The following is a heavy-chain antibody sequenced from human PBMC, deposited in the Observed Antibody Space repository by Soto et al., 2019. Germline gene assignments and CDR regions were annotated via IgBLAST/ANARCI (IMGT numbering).Heavy chain of an antibody. D-gene: IGHD3-10*01. CDR1: GGSISSYY. J-gene: IGHJ3*01. CDR2: IYYSGST. Sequence: SETLSLTCTVSGGSISSYYWSWIRQPPGKGLEWIGYIYYSGSTNYNPSLKSRVTISVDTSKNQFSLKLSSVTAADTAVHYCARVWGGAFDFWGQGTLVTVSS. V-gene: IGHV4-59*01. CDR3: ARVWGGAFDF.